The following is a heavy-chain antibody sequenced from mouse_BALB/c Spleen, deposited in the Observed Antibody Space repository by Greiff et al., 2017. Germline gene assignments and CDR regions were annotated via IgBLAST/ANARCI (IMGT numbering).Heavy chain of an antibody. D-gene: IGHD6-2*01. CDR1: GFSLTSYG. CDR3: ARKGGKSLSFAY. J-gene: IGHJ3*01. Sequence: QVQLKQSGPGLVQPSQSLTITCTVSGFSLTSYGVHWVRQSPGKGLEWLGVIWSGGSTDYNAAFISRLSISKDNSKSQVFFKMNSLQANDTAIDYCARKGGKSLSFAYWGQGTLVTVSA. CDR2: IWSGGST. V-gene: IGHV2-2*02.